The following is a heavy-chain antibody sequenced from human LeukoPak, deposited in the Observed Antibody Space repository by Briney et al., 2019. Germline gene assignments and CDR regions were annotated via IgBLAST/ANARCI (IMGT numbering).Heavy chain of an antibody. Sequence: SETLSLTCTVSGGSISSYYWSWIRQPPGKGLGWIGYIYYSGSTNYNPSLKSRVTISVDTSKNQFSLKLSSVTAADTAVYYCARSNPKVGAVDYWGQGTLVTVSS. CDR2: IYYSGST. CDR1: GGSISSYY. V-gene: IGHV4-59*08. CDR3: ARSNPKVGAVDY. J-gene: IGHJ4*02. D-gene: IGHD1-26*01.